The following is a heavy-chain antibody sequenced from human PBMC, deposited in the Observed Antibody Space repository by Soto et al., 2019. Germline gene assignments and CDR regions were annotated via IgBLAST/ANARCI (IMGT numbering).Heavy chain of an antibody. CDR2: TRSNGEYT. J-gene: IGHJ6*02. CDR3: AKESKSVEVSASRVYGMDV. CDR1: GFTFSKYA. Sequence: DVQVVESGGGLVQRGGSLRLSCAGSGFTFSKYAMTWVRQAPGKGLEWVSTTRSNGEYTYYADSVKGRFTVSRDNSQNALFLEMSSLRAEDTAVYYCAKESKSVEVSASRVYGMDVWGQGTTVTVSS. V-gene: IGHV3-23*04. D-gene: IGHD1-1*01.